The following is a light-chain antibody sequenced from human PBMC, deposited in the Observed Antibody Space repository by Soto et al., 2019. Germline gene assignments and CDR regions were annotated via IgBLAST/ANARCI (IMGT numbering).Light chain of an antibody. CDR3: QQYHNWPRT. V-gene: IGKV3-15*01. CDR1: QSVGSD. CDR2: GAF. Sequence: MTQSPSTLSGSVGDRVTITCRASQSVGSDLAWYQQKPGQSPRLLIYGAFARATGIPARFSGSGSGTEFTLTISSLQSEDFAVYYCQQYHNWPRTFGQGSMV. J-gene: IGKJ1*01.